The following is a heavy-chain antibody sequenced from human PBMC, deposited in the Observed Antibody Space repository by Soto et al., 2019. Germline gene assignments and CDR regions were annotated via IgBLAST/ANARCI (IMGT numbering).Heavy chain of an antibody. D-gene: IGHD3-3*01. J-gene: IGHJ4*02. V-gene: IGHV3-49*03. Sequence: PGGSLRLSCTASGFTFGDYAMSWFRQAPGKGLEWVGFIRSKAYGGTTEYAASVKGRFTISRDDSKSIAYLQMNSLKTEDTAVYYCTGITDFWSGYYSYFDYWGQGTLVTVSS. CDR1: GFTFGDYA. CDR2: IRSKAYGGTT. CDR3: TGITDFWSGYYSYFDY.